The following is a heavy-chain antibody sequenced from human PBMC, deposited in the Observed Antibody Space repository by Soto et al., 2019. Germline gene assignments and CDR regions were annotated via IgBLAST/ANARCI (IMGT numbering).Heavy chain of an antibody. D-gene: IGHD5-12*01. CDR2: IYYSGST. CDR3: ARGARRWLQGFYFAY. V-gene: IGHV4-31*03. J-gene: IGHJ4*02. Sequence: PSETLSLTCTVSGGSISSGGYYWSWIRQHPGKGLEWIGYIYYSGSTYYNPSLKSRVTISVDTSKNQFSLKLSSVTAADTALYYCARGARRWLQGFYFAYWGKGTLVTSPQ. CDR1: GGSISSGGYY.